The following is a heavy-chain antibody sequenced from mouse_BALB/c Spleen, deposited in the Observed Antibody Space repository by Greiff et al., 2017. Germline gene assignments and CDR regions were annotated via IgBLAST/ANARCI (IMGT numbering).Heavy chain of an antibody. CDR2: ISYSGST. J-gene: IGHJ4*01. CDR1: GYSITSDYA. Sequence: EVKVEESGPGLVKPSQSLSLTCTVTGYSITSDYAWNWIRQFPGNKLEWMGYISYSGSTSYNPSLKSRISITRDTSKNQFFLQLNSVTTEDTATYYCARYRYDDGYAMDYWGQGTSVTVSS. V-gene: IGHV3-2*02. D-gene: IGHD2-14*01. CDR3: ARYRYDDGYAMDY.